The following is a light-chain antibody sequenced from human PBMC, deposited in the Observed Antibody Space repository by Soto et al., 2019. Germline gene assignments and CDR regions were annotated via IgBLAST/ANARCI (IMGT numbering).Light chain of an antibody. V-gene: IGKV1-9*01. Sequence: DIQLTQSPAFLSASVGDRVTITCRASQGIRNYLAWYQQTAGKAPKLLIYAASTLQSGVPSWFSCSGSGTEFTLTICRLQPDDCATYYCQKYNRYSFGQVSKVDVK. CDR1: QGIRNY. CDR2: AAS. CDR3: QKYNRYS. J-gene: IGKJ1*01.